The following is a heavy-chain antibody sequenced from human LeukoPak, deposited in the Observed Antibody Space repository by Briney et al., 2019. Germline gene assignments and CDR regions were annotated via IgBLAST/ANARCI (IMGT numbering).Heavy chain of an antibody. CDR2: IYHSGST. D-gene: IGHD3-22*01. CDR1: GYSISSGYY. CDR3: AREPYYYESSGSTAP. J-gene: IGHJ5*02. V-gene: IGHV4-38-2*02. Sequence: SETLSLTCTVSGYSISSGYYWGWIRQPPGKGLEWIAIIYHSGSTYYNSSLKSRVTMSVDTFKNKFSLKLSSVTAADTAVYYCAREPYYYESSGSTAPWGQGTLVTVSS.